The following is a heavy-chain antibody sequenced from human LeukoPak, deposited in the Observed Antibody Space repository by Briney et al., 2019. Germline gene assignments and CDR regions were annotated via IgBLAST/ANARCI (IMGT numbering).Heavy chain of an antibody. J-gene: IGHJ4*02. Sequence: GGSLRLSCAASGFTFSSYGMHWVRQAPGRGLEWVAVIWYDGSNKFYADSVKGRFTISRDNSKNTLYLQMNSLRAEDTAVYYCARDRAAADLDYWGQGTLVTVSS. V-gene: IGHV3-33*01. CDR3: ARDRAAADLDY. D-gene: IGHD6-13*01. CDR2: IWYDGSNK. CDR1: GFTFSSYG.